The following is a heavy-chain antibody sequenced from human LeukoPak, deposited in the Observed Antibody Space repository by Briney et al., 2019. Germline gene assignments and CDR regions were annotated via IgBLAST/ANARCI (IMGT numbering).Heavy chain of an antibody. Sequence: GGSLRLSCAASGFTFDDYAMHWVRQAPGKGLEWVSGISWNSGSIGYADSVKGRFTISRDNAKNSLYLQMNSLRAEDTALYYCAKDTHIVAGFDAFDIWGQGTTVTVSS. V-gene: IGHV3-9*01. CDR3: AKDTHIVAGFDAFDI. J-gene: IGHJ3*02. CDR2: ISWNSGSI. D-gene: IGHD2-21*01. CDR1: GFTFDDYA.